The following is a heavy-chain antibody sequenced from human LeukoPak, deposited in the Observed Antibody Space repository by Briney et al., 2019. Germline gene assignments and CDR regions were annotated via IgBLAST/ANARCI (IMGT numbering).Heavy chain of an antibody. V-gene: IGHV3-30*02. Sequence: GGSLRLSCAASGFTFSSYGMHWVRQAPGKGLEWVAFIRYDGSNKYYADSVKGRFTISRDNAKNSLYLQMNSLRAEDTAVYYCARGRGSSYYYYMDVWGKGTTVTVSS. D-gene: IGHD3-10*01. CDR1: GFTFSSYG. CDR3: ARGRGSSYYYYMDV. CDR2: IRYDGSNK. J-gene: IGHJ6*03.